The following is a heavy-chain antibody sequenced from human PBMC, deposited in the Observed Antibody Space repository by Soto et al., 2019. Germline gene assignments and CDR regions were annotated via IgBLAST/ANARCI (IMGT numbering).Heavy chain of an antibody. CDR3: ARDGAPPVVAATHDHWFDP. D-gene: IGHD2-15*01. CDR1: GGSISSYY. CDR2: IYYSGST. V-gene: IGHV4-59*01. Sequence: PSETLSLTCTVSGGSISSYYWGWIRQPPGKGLEWIGYIYYSGSTNYNPSLKSRVTISVDTSKNQFSLKLSSVTAADTAVYYCARDGAPPVVAATHDHWFDPWGQGTLVTVSS. J-gene: IGHJ5*02.